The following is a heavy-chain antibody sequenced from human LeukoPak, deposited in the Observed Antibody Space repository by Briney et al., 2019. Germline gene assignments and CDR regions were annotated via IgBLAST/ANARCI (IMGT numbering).Heavy chain of an antibody. J-gene: IGHJ5*02. CDR3: ARDIGRAAANWFDP. Sequence: PGGSLRLSCAASGFIVSTNYMSWVRQAPGKGLEWVSVIYSDDSAYYADSVKGRFTISRHNSKNTLYLQMNSLRPEDTAVYYCARDIGRAAANWFDPRGQGTLVTVSS. CDR1: GFIVSTNY. V-gene: IGHV3-53*04. CDR2: IYSDDSA. D-gene: IGHD6-13*01.